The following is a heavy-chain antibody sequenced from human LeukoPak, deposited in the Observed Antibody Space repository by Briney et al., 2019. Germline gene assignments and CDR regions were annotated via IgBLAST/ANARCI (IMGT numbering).Heavy chain of an antibody. J-gene: IGHJ4*02. D-gene: IGHD5-24*01. CDR3: ARVNGYHFDY. V-gene: IGHV3-48*04. Sequence: GGSLRLSCAASGFTFSSYSMNWVRQAPGKGLEWVSYISSRGGTIYYADSVKGRFTISRDNAKNSLYLQMNSLRAEDTAVYYCARVNGYHFDYWGQGTLVTVSS. CDR2: ISSRGGTI. CDR1: GFTFSSYS.